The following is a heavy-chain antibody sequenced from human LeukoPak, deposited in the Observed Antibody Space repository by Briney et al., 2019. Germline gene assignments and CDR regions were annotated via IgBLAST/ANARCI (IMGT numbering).Heavy chain of an antibody. CDR2: ISGSGGNT. J-gene: IGHJ3*02. CDR3: LGYCGRTSCYDAFDI. Sequence: GGSLRLSCTVSGFTVSSDSMSWVRQAPGKGLEWVSGISGSGGNTYYADSVKGRFTISRDNSKNTLYLQMNSLRAEDTAVYHCLGYCGRTSCYDAFDIWGQGTVVTVSS. CDR1: GFTVSSDS. V-gene: IGHV3-23*01. D-gene: IGHD2-2*01.